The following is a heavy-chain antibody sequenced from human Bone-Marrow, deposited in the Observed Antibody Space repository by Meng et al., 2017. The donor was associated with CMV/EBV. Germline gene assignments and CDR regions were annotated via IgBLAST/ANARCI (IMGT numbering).Heavy chain of an antibody. J-gene: IGHJ6*02. D-gene: IGHD1-1*01. V-gene: IGHV3-72*01. CDR2: TRNKANSHTT. CDR1: GFTFSDHY. Sequence: GESLKISCAASGFTFSDHYMDWVRQAPGKGLEWVGRTRNKANSHTTEYAASVKGRFTISRDDSKNSLYLQMNSLKTEDTAVYYCTTGKNYYYYGMDVWGQGTTVTVSS. CDR3: TTGKNYYYYGMDV.